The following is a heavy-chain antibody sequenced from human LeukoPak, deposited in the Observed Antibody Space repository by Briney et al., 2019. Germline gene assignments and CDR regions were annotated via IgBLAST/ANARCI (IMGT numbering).Heavy chain of an antibody. D-gene: IGHD1-26*01. CDR3: ARDVGRLVIVGATGHFDY. Sequence: EASVKVSCKASGYTFTAYYMHWVRQVPGQGLEWMGWINPNSGGTNYAQKFQGRVTMTRDTSISTAYMELSRLRSDDTAVYYCARDVGRLVIVGATGHFDYWGQGTLVTVSS. CDR2: INPNSGGT. CDR1: GYTFTAYY. V-gene: IGHV1-2*02. J-gene: IGHJ4*02.